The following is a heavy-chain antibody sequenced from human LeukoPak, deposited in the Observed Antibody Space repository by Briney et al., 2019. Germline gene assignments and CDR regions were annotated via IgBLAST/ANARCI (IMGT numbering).Heavy chain of an antibody. V-gene: IGHV3-53*01. CDR1: GLTVSTNY. D-gene: IGHD3-22*01. CDR3: ARDLDDIDRSGSHRRRNYFNF. Sequence: SGGSLRLSCAASGLTVSTNYMTWVRQAPGKGLEWVSIIHSDGSTYYADSVKGRFTISRDNYKNTLYLQMNSLRGEDTAMDCDARDLDDIDRSGSHRRRNYFNFSGQGTLVTVSS. J-gene: IGHJ4*02. CDR2: IHSDGST.